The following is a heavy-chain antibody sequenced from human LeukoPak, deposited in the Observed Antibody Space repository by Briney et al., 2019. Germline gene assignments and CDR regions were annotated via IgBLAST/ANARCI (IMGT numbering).Heavy chain of an antibody. CDR1: EFSVGSNY. D-gene: IGHD4-17*01. CDR2: IYSGGST. V-gene: IGHV3-66*01. CDR3: ARDRLHYGEYEKTFDY. J-gene: IGHJ4*02. Sequence: GGSLRLSCAASEFSVGSNYMTWVRQAPGKGLGWVSLIYSGGSTYYADSVKGRFTISRDNSKNTLYLQMNSLRAEDTAVYYCARDRLHYGEYEKTFDYWGQGTLVSVSS.